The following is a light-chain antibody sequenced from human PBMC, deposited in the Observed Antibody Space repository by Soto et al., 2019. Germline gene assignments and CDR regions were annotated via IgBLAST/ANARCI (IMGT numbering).Light chain of an antibody. Sequence: DIQMTQSPSTLSASVGDRVTITCRASQSISSWLAWYQQKPGKAPKLLIYKASTLQSGDPSRFSGSASGTEFNHAISSLQPDDCATYYCQQYNDNWTFGQGTKVEIK. CDR3: QQYNDNWT. J-gene: IGKJ1*01. CDR1: QSISSW. CDR2: KAS. V-gene: IGKV1-5*03.